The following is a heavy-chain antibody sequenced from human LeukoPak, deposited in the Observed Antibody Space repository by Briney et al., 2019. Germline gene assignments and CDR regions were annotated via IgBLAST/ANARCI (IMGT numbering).Heavy chain of an antibody. J-gene: IGHJ4*02. CDR1: GGSISSYY. V-gene: IGHV4-59*12. CDR3: ARGYTSSWTRFLPRLFDY. CDR2: IYYSGST. Sequence: SETLSLTCTVSGGSISSYYWSWIRQPPGKGLEWIGYIYYSGSTNYNPSLKSRVTISVDTSKNQFSLKLSSVTAADTAVYYCARGYTSSWTRFLPRLFDYWGQGTLVTVSS. D-gene: IGHD6-13*01.